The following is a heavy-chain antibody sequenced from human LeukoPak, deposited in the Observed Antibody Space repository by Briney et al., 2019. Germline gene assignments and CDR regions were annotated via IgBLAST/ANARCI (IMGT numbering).Heavy chain of an antibody. CDR2: IKEDGSEK. V-gene: IGHV3-7*01. CDR1: GFIFSRNW. CDR3: VRDSRSPGDY. D-gene: IGHD2-15*01. Sequence: GGSLRLSCAASGFIFSRNWMSWVRQAPGKGLEWVANIKEDGSEKSYVDSVKGRFTISRDKAKNSLYLQMSSLRAEDTAVYYCVRDSRSPGDYWGQGTLVTVSS. J-gene: IGHJ4*02.